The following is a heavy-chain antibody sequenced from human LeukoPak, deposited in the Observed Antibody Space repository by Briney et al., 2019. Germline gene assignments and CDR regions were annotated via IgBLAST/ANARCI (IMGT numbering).Heavy chain of an antibody. D-gene: IGHD4-17*01. J-gene: IGHJ4*02. V-gene: IGHV4-59*01. Sequence: SETLSLTCTVSGGSISSYYWSWIRQPPGKGLEWIGSIYSSGSTYYNASLQSRVTISVDTSKNQFSLKLRSVTAADTALYYCARGDYGDPLAALEAYFVYWGQGTLVTVSS. CDR3: ARGDYGDPLAALEAYFVY. CDR1: GGSISSYY. CDR2: IYSSGST.